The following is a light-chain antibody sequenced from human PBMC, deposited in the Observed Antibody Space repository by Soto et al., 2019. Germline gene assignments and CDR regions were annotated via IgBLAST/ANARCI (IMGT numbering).Light chain of an antibody. V-gene: IGLV7-46*01. CDR2: DTT. J-gene: IGLJ2*01. Sequence: QAVVTQEPSLTVSPGGTVTLTCGSSTGTVTTGLYPYWFQQKPGQAPRTLIYDTTNTHSWTPARFSASLLGGKAALTLSGSQPEEEADYYCLLVYSGVVLFGGGTKLTVL. CDR3: LLVYSGVVL. CDR1: TGTVTTGLY.